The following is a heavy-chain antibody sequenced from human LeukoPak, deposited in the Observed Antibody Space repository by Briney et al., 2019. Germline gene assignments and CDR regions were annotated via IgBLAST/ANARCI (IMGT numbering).Heavy chain of an antibody. J-gene: IGHJ4*02. D-gene: IGHD5-18*01. Sequence: GGSLRLSCAASEFTFSSYAMHWVRQAPGKGLEWVAVISYDGSNKYYADSVKGRFTISRDNSKNTLYLQMNSLRAEDTAVYYCARDSSYGYKGEGDYWGQGTLVTVSS. CDR2: ISYDGSNK. V-gene: IGHV3-30-3*01. CDR3: ARDSSYGYKGEGDY. CDR1: EFTFSSYA.